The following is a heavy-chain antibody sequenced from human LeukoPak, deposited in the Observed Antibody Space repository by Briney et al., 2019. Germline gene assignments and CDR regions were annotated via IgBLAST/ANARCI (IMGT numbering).Heavy chain of an antibody. CDR3: ARGPLNWNDVLDY. D-gene: IGHD1-1*01. CDR1: GYTFNGYY. CDR2: INPNSGGT. V-gene: IGHV1-2*02. Sequence: ASVKVSCKASGYTFNGYYMHWVRQAPGQGLEWMGWINPNSGGTNYAQKFQGRVTMTRDTSISTAHMELSRLRSDDTAVYYCARGPLNWNDVLDYWGQGTLVTVSS. J-gene: IGHJ4*02.